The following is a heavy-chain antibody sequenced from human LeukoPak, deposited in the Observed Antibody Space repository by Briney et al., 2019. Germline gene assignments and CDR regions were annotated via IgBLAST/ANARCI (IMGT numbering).Heavy chain of an antibody. V-gene: IGHV3-9*01. J-gene: IGHJ3*02. CDR3: AKDLAVAGTYAFDI. Sequence: GGSLRLSCAASGFTFDDYAMHWVRQAPGKGLEWVSGISWNSGSIGYADSVKGRFTISRDNAKNSLYLQMNSLRAEDTALYYCAKDLAVAGTYAFDIWGQGTMVTVSS. CDR1: GFTFDDYA. D-gene: IGHD6-19*01. CDR2: ISWNSGSI.